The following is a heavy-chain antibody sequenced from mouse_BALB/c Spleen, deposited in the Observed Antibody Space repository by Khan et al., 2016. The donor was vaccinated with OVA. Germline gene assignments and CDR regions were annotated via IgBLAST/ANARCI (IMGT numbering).Heavy chain of an antibody. D-gene: IGHD4-1*01. CDR1: GFTFSTYS. Sequence: EVELVESGGDLVRPGGSLKLSCSASGFTFSTYSMSWVRQTPDKRLEWVATISSAGDYTFFPDRVKGRFTISRANDRNPLYLQMSSLRSEDTAMYYCSSHLTGSFAYWGQGTLVTVSA. V-gene: IGHV5-6*01. CDR2: ISSAGDYT. J-gene: IGHJ3*01. CDR3: SSHLTGSFAY.